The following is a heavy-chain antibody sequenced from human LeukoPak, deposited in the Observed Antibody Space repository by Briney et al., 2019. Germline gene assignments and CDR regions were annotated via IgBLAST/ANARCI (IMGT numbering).Heavy chain of an antibody. V-gene: IGHV3-23*01. CDR1: GFTFSSYG. D-gene: IGHD3-9*01. CDR2: ISGSGGST. Sequence: GGSLRPSCAASGFTFSSYGMSWVRQAPGKGLEWVSAISGSGGSTYYADSVKGRFTISRDNSKNTLYLQMNSLRAEDTAVYYCAKQRYFDWLQAPPFDYWGQGTLVTVSS. CDR3: AKQRYFDWLQAPPFDY. J-gene: IGHJ4*02.